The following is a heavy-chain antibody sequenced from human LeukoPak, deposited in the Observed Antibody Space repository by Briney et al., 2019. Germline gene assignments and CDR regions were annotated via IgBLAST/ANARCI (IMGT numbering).Heavy chain of an antibody. V-gene: IGHV1-8*01. Sequence: ASVKVSCKASGYTFTSYDINWVRQATGQGLEWMGWMNPNSGNTGYAQKFQGRVTMTRNTSISTAYMELSSLRSEDTAVYYCARGLRSGGLLWFREFMPPGIGHNYYYYMDVWGKGTTVTVSS. J-gene: IGHJ6*03. CDR1: GYTFTSYD. D-gene: IGHD3-10*01. CDR2: MNPNSGNT. CDR3: ARGLRSGGLLWFREFMPPGIGHNYYYYMDV.